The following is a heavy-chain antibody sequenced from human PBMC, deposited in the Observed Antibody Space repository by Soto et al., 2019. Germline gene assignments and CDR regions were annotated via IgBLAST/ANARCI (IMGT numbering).Heavy chain of an antibody. Sequence: PGGALRVSCAASGCTFSTKDMSLVRQAPGKGLEWVSAISGSGGSTYYADSVKGRFTISRDNSKNTLYLQMNSLRAEDTAVYYCAKGSYCTNGICYNYWGQGTLVTVSS. CDR2: ISGSGGST. CDR1: GCTFSTKD. J-gene: IGHJ4*02. CDR3: AKGSYCTNGICYNY. V-gene: IGHV3-23*01. D-gene: IGHD2-8*01.